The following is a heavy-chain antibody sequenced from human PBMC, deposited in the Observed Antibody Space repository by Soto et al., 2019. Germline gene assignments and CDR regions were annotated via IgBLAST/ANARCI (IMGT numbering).Heavy chain of an antibody. CDR1: GLTFSDYY. Sequence: QVQLVESGGGLVKPGGSLRLSCAASGLTFSDYYMSWIRQAPGKGLEWVSYITRRGSYTKYADSVQGRFTISRDNANNSLDLEMNGLGAEDTAVYHCAGELAGIDVWGQVTTVTVSS. J-gene: IGHJ6*02. CDR2: ITRRGSYT. V-gene: IGHV3-11*05. CDR3: AGELAGIDV.